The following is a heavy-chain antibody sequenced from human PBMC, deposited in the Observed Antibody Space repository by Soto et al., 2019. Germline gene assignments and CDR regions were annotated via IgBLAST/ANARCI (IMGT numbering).Heavy chain of an antibody. D-gene: IGHD2-15*01. J-gene: IGHJ6*02. CDR2: IDPSDSYT. V-gene: IGHV5-10-1*01. CDR3: ARGVVAALYYYGMDV. CDR1: GYSFTSYW. Sequence: GESLKISCKGSGYSFTSYWISWVRQMPGKGLEWMGRIDPSDSYTNYSPSFQGHVTISADKSISTAYLQWTSLKASDTAMYYCARGVVAALYYYGMDVWGQGTTVTVSS.